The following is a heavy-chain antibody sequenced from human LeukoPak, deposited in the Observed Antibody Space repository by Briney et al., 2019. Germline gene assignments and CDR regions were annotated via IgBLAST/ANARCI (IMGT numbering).Heavy chain of an antibody. V-gene: IGHV1-69*13. D-gene: IGHD6-13*01. CDR1: GGTFSSYA. CDR3: ASQFTRQQLAYYYYGMDV. J-gene: IGHJ6*02. CDR2: IIPIFGTA. Sequence: GVSVKVSCKASGGTFSSYAISWVRQAPGQGLEWMGGIIPIFGTANYAQKFQGRVTITADESTSTAYMELSSLRSEDTAVYYCASQFTRQQLAYYYYGMDVWGQGTTVTVSS.